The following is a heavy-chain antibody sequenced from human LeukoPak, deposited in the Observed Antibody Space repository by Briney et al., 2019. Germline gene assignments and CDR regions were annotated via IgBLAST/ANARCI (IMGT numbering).Heavy chain of an antibody. CDR2: INHSGST. Sequence: SETLSLTCAVYGGSFSGYYWSWIRQPPGKGLEWIGEINHSGSTNYNPSPKSRVTISVDTSKNQFSLKLSSVTAADTAVYYCARGRSSIRAGSGSYKQVYYYYYGMDVWGQGTTVTVSS. CDR3: ARGRSSIRAGSGSYKQVYYYYYGMDV. J-gene: IGHJ6*02. CDR1: GGSFSGYY. V-gene: IGHV4-34*01. D-gene: IGHD3-10*01.